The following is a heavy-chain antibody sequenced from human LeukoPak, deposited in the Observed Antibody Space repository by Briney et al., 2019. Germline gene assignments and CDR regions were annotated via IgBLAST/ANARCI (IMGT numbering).Heavy chain of an antibody. Sequence: GGSLRLSCAASGFTLSSYSMNWVRQAPGKGLEWIAYISSSSDIKYEADSAKGRFTVSRDNAKNLLFLQMNSLRAGDTAVYYCAKDKASSGWYYFDYWGHGARVTVSS. CDR2: ISSSSDIK. J-gene: IGHJ4*01. CDR3: AKDKASSGWYYFDY. CDR1: GFTLSSYS. V-gene: IGHV3-48*01. D-gene: IGHD6-19*01.